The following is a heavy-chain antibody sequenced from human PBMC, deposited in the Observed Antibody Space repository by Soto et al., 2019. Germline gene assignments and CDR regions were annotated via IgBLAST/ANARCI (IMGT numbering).Heavy chain of an antibody. CDR2: INPSGGST. CDR1: GYTFTSYY. CDR3: ARGPMIVVVTWSAFDI. V-gene: IGHV1-46*03. J-gene: IGHJ3*02. D-gene: IGHD3-22*01. Sequence: ASVKVSCKASGYTFTSYYMHWVRQAPGQGLEWMGIINPSGGSTSYAQKFQGRVTMTRDTSTSTVYMELSSLRSEDTAVYYCARGPMIVVVTWSAFDIRAQRTTVTVSS.